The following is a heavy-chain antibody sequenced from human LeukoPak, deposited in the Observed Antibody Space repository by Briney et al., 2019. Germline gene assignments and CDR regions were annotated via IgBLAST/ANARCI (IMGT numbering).Heavy chain of an antibody. V-gene: IGHV3-33*06. Sequence: QAGGSLRLSCAASGFTFSSYVMHWVRQAPGKGLEWVAVIWYDGSNKYYADSVKGRFTISRDNSKNTLYLQMNSLRAEDTAVYYCAKAGVGYTYYYYMDVWGKGTTVTVSS. CDR2: IWYDGSNK. CDR1: GFTFSSYV. J-gene: IGHJ6*03. CDR3: AKAGVGYTYYYYMDV. D-gene: IGHD5-24*01.